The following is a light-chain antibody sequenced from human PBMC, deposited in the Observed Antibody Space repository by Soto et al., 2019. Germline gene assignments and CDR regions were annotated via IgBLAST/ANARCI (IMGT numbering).Light chain of an antibody. V-gene: IGKV3-11*01. CDR3: QQRYNWPQT. CDR1: QSVSRT. J-gene: IGKJ1*01. CDR2: DAS. Sequence: EVVLTQSPATLSLSPGERANLSCRTSQSVSRTLALYQQNSGQAPRLLIYDASNRATGIPTRFSGSGSGTDLTLTISSLEPEDFAVYYCQQRYNWPQTFGQGTKVEIK.